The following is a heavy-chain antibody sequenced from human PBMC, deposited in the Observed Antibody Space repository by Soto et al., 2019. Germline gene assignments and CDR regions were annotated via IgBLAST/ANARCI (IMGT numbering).Heavy chain of an antibody. D-gene: IGHD2-2*02. CDR2: IIPIFGTA. J-gene: IGHJ3*02. V-gene: IGHV1-69*01. CDR3: AGDIVVVPAAIGNAFDI. CDR1: GGTFSSYA. Sequence: QVQLVQSGAEVKKPGSSVKVSCKASGGTFSSYAISWVRQAPGQGLAWMGGIIPIFGTANYAQKFQGRVTITADESTSTAFMELSSLRSEDTAVYYCAGDIVVVPAAIGNAFDIWGQGTMVTVSS.